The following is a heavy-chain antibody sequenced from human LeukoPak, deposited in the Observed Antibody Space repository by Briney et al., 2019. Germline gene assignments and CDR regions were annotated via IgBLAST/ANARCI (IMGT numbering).Heavy chain of an antibody. CDR2: ISSSSSYI. D-gene: IGHD4-23*01. V-gene: IGHV3-21*01. J-gene: IGHJ6*03. Sequence: PGGSLRLSCAASGFTFSSYSTNWVRQAPGKGLEWVSSISSSSSYIYYADSVKGRFTISRDNAKNSLYLQMNSLRAEDTAVYYCAREFDYGGKDYYYYMDVWGKGTTVTVSS. CDR3: AREFDYGGKDYYYYMDV. CDR1: GFTFSSYS.